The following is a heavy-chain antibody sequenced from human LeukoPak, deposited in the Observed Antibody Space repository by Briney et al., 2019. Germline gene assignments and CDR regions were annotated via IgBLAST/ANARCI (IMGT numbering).Heavy chain of an antibody. CDR2: INTNTGNP. Sequence: ASVKVSCKASGYTFTSYAMNRVRQAPGQGLEWMGWINTNTGNPTYAQGFTGRFVFSLDTSVSTAYLQITSLKADDTAVYYCARQQLVLYYYGMDVWGQGTTVTVSS. D-gene: IGHD6-13*01. J-gene: IGHJ6*02. CDR1: GYTFTSYA. V-gene: IGHV7-4-1*02. CDR3: ARQQLVLYYYGMDV.